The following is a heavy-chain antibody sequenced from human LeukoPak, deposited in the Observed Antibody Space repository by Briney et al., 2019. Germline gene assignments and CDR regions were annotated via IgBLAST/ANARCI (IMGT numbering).Heavy chain of an antibody. V-gene: IGHV4-38-2*02. CDR1: GYSISSGYY. Sequence: SETLSLTCTVSGYSISSGYYWGWIRQPPGKGLEWIGSIYHSGSTYYNPSLKSRVTISVDTSKNQFSLKLSSVTAADTAVYYCARGNGCSGGSCYSSPFAGNWFDPWGQGTLVTVSS. J-gene: IGHJ5*02. CDR2: IYHSGST. CDR3: ARGNGCSGGSCYSSPFAGNWFDP. D-gene: IGHD2-15*01.